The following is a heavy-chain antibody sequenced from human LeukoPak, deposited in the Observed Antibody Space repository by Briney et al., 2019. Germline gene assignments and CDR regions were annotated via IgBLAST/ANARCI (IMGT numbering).Heavy chain of an antibody. Sequence: GGSLRLSCAASGFTFSSYGMHWVRQAPGKGLEWVAFIRYDGSNKYYADSVKGRFTISRDNSKNTLYLQMNSLRAEDTAVYYCAKDKAAAGPLDYWGQGALVTVSS. CDR3: AKDKAAAGPLDY. CDR2: IRYDGSNK. D-gene: IGHD6-13*01. J-gene: IGHJ4*02. CDR1: GFTFSSYG. V-gene: IGHV3-30*02.